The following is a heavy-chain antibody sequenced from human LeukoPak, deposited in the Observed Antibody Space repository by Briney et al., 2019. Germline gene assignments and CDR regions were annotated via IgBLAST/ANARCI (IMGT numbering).Heavy chain of an antibody. CDR1: RFIFSTYG. D-gene: IGHD3-10*01. CDR2: IRPDGSNE. CDR3: VKDWGVLPDYTADGFDI. Sequence: GGSLRLSCAASRFIFSTYGMHWVRQAPGKGLEWVAFIRPDGSNEYYAASVRGRFAISRDNSQNTLHLQMNSLRLEDTAVYYCVKDWGVLPDYTADGFDIWGPGTMVAVSS. J-gene: IGHJ3*02. V-gene: IGHV3-30*02.